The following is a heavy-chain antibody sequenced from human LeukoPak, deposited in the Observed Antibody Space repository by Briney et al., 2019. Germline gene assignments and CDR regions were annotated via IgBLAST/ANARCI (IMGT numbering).Heavy chain of an antibody. V-gene: IGHV4-59*01. D-gene: IGHD6-13*01. CDR1: GGSISSYY. CDR3: ARGVWGSSWDDAFDI. CDR2: IYYSGST. J-gene: IGHJ3*02. Sequence: PSETLSLTCTVSGGSISSYYWSWIRQPPGKGLVWIGYIYYSGSTNYNPSLKSRVTISVDTSKNQFSLKLSSVTAADTAVYYCARGVWGSSWDDAFDIWGQGTMVTVSS.